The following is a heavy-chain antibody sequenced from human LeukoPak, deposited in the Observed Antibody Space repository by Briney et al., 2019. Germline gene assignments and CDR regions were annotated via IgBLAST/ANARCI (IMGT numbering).Heavy chain of an antibody. V-gene: IGHV3-30*03. CDR3: AREPFWSGYYSNLHFDY. J-gene: IGHJ4*02. CDR1: GFTFSSYG. D-gene: IGHD3-3*01. Sequence: PGGSLRLSCAASGFTFSSYGIHWVRQAPGKGLEWVAVISYDGSNKYYADSVKGRFTISRDNSKNTLYLQMNSLRAEDTAVYYCAREPFWSGYYSNLHFDYRGQGTLVTVSS. CDR2: ISYDGSNK.